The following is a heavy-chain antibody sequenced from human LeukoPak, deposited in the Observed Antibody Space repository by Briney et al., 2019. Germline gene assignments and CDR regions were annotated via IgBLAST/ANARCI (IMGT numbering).Heavy chain of an antibody. CDR3: ARDFYGGNSAEYFQH. Sequence: SVKVSCKASGGTFISYAISWVRQAPGQGLEWMGGIIPIFGTANYAQKFQGRVTITADETTSTAYMELSSLRSEDTAVYYCARDFYGGNSAEYFQHWGRGTLVTVSS. J-gene: IGHJ1*01. CDR1: GGTFISYA. D-gene: IGHD4-23*01. V-gene: IGHV1-69*01. CDR2: IIPIFGTA.